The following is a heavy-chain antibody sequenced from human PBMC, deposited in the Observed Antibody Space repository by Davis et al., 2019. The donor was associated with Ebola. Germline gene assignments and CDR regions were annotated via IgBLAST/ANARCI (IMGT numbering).Heavy chain of an antibody. CDR2: IYYSGST. V-gene: IGHV4-39*01. D-gene: IGHD2-8*01. J-gene: IGHJ6*04. CDR1: GGSISSSSYY. CDR3: ARGLRYCTNGVCSYYYYGMDV. Sequence: MPSETLSLTCTVSGGSISSSSYYWGWIRQPPGKGLEWIGSIYYSGSTYYNPSLKSRVTISVDTSKNQFSLKLSSVTAADTAVYYCARGLRYCTNGVCSYYYYGMDVWGKGTTVTVSS.